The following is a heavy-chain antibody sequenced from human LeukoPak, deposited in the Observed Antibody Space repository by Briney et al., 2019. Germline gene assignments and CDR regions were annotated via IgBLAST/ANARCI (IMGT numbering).Heavy chain of an antibody. CDR1: GFTFSSYA. Sequence: GGSLRLSCAASGFTFSSYAMSWVRQAPGKGLEWVSAISGSGGSTYYADSVKGRFTISRDNSKNTLYPQMNSLRAEDTAVYYCAKDYIDDSSGLNAFDIWGQGTMVTVSS. J-gene: IGHJ3*02. CDR3: AKDYIDDSSGLNAFDI. D-gene: IGHD3-22*01. V-gene: IGHV3-23*01. CDR2: ISGSGGST.